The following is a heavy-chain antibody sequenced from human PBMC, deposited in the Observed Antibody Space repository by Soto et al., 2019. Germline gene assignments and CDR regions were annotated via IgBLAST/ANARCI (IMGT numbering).Heavy chain of an antibody. CDR1: GVSISSGDYY. J-gene: IGHJ4*02. V-gene: IGHV4-30-4*01. Sequence: LSLTCTVSGVSISSGDYYWSWIRQPPGKGLEWIGYIYYSENTYSNPSLKSRVAISGDTSKNQFSLKLSSVTAADTAVYYCARAYGGYADYWGQGALVTVSS. CDR3: ARAYGGYADY. D-gene: IGHD5-12*01. CDR2: IYYSENT.